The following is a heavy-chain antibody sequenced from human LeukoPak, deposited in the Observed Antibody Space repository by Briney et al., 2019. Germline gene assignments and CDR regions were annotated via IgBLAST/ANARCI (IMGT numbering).Heavy chain of an antibody. Sequence: SETLSLTCTVSGGSISSYYWSWIRQPAGKGLEWIGRIYTSGSTNYNPSLKSRVTMSVDTSKNQFSLKLSSVTAADTAVYYCARGYGWGSYYTYYGMDVWGQGTTVTVSS. D-gene: IGHD3-10*01. CDR1: GGSISSYY. CDR2: IYTSGST. CDR3: ARGYGWGSYYTYYGMDV. J-gene: IGHJ6*02. V-gene: IGHV4-4*07.